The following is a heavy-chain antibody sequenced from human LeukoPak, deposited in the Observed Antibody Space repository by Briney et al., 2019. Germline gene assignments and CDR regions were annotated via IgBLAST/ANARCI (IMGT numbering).Heavy chain of an antibody. D-gene: IGHD3-10*01. J-gene: IGHJ4*02. Sequence: PGGSLRLSCVGSGFTFSTYWMSWVRQAPGKGLEWVAHIKQDGSEKYFVDSVKGRFTISRDNAKNSVFLEMNRLRAEDTAVYYCARDIKLLWFGELFDYWGQGTLVTVSS. CDR3: ARDIKLLWFGELFDY. V-gene: IGHV3-7*01. CDR1: GFTFSTYW. CDR2: IKQDGSEK.